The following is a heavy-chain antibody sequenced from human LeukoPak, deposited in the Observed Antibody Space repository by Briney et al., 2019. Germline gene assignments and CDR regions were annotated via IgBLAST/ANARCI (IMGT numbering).Heavy chain of an antibody. CDR1: GFTFSSYA. CDR3: AKGESKDYLNYFDYLNYFDH. V-gene: IGHV3-23*01. CDR2: INISGGST. D-gene: IGHD2/OR15-2a*01. Sequence: GGSLRLSCSASGFTFSSYAMHWVRQAPGKGLEWVSTINISGGSTFYADSVKGRFTISRDNSKNTLSLQMNSLRAEDTAIYYCAKGESKDYLNYFDYLNYFDHWGQGALVTVSS. J-gene: IGHJ4*02.